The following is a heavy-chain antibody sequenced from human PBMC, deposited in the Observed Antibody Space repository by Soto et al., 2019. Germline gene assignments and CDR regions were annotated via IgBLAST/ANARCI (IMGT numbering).Heavy chain of an antibody. CDR2: IIPIFGTA. CDR1: GGTFSSYA. Sequence: GPSVKVSCKASGGTFSSYAISWVRQAPGQGLEWMGGIIPIFGTANYAQKFQGRVTITADESTSTAYMELSSLRSEDTAVYYCARTARYFDPYYYYYGMDVWGQGTTVTVSS. D-gene: IGHD3-9*01. CDR3: ARTARYFDPYYYYYGMDV. V-gene: IGHV1-69*13. J-gene: IGHJ6*02.